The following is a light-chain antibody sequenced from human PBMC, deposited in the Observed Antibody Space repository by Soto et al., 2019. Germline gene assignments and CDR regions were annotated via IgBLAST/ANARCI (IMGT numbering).Light chain of an antibody. CDR2: GAS. CDR3: QQYKNWPPVT. Sequence: EILVTQSPATLSVSPGERVTLSCRAGQSVGGNLAWYQQKPGQAPRLLIYGASTRATSIPPRFSGSGSGTEFSLAISSLQSEDFAVYYCQQYKNWPPVTFGGGTKVEIK. J-gene: IGKJ4*01. CDR1: QSVGGN. V-gene: IGKV3-15*01.